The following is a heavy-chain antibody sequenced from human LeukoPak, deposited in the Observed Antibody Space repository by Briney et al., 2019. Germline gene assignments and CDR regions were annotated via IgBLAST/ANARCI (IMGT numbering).Heavy chain of an antibody. Sequence: GGSLRLSCVVSGFVVSANDVSWVRQAPGNGLEWVSITYSDGRTFYADSVKDRFTISRDNSHNTVYLQMKNMRSEDTAIYFCARGLLGYSGLFRDWGQGTLITVSS. CDR1: GFVVSAND. J-gene: IGHJ4*02. CDR2: TYSDGRT. V-gene: IGHV3-66*01. D-gene: IGHD6-19*01. CDR3: ARGLLGYSGLFRD.